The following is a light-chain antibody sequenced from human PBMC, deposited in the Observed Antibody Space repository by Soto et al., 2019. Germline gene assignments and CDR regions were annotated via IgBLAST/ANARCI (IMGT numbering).Light chain of an antibody. Sequence: DIQLTQSPSFLSASVGDRVTITCRASQSLNSLLAWYQQKPGKAPKILITKASSLESGGPSRFSGRGSETEFNLTINSLQHDDFATYYCQQYNTFPMWTCGQGTKVDIK. CDR3: QQYNTFPMWT. CDR2: KAS. V-gene: IGKV1-5*03. CDR1: QSLNSL. J-gene: IGKJ1*01.